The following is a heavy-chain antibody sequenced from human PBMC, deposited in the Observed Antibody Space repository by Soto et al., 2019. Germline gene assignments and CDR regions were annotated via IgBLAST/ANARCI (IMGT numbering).Heavy chain of an antibody. CDR1: GFSLSTSGMC. CDR2: IDWDDDK. CDR3: ARIQLDYYFDY. J-gene: IGHJ4*02. V-gene: IGHV2-70*11. Sequence: SGPTLVNPTQTLTLTCTFSGFSLSTSGMCVSWIRQPPGKALEWLARIDWDDDKYYSTSPKTRLTISKDTSKNQVVLTMTNMDPVDTATYYCARIQLDYYFDYWGQGTLVTVSS. D-gene: IGHD1-26*01.